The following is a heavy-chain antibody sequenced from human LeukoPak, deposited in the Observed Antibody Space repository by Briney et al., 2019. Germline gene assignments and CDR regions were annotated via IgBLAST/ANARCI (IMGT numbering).Heavy chain of an antibody. CDR1: GFTLSAYT. D-gene: IGHD1-14*01. CDR2: LTRGGDNDI. J-gene: IGHJ4*02. Sequence: GGSLRLSCIASGFTLSAYTMNWVRQAPGKGLEWVSTLTRGGDNDIHYADSVKGRFTISRDNSKNSLYLQMNSLRADDTAVYYCVRDVYGAHFDYWGQGTLVTVSS. V-gene: IGHV3-21*06. CDR3: VRDVYGAHFDY.